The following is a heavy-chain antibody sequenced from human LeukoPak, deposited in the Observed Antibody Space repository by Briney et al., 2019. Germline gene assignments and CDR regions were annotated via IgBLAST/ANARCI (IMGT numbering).Heavy chain of an antibody. J-gene: IGHJ4*02. D-gene: IGHD6-19*01. CDR2: MYTSGSA. V-gene: IGHV4-61*02. Sequence: SETLSLTCTVSGGSISSGINYWNWIRQPAWKGLEWIGRMYTSGSANYNPSLKSRVTISLDTSKNQFSLKLSSVTAADTAVYYCAGSSQWLALDYWGQGALVTVSS. CDR3: AGSSQWLALDY. CDR1: GGSISSGINY.